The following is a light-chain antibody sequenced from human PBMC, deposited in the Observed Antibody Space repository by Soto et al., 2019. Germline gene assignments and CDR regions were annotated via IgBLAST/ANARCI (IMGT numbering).Light chain of an antibody. CDR3: LQDYNYPRT. V-gene: IGKV1-5*01. Sequence: DIQMTQSPSTLSASLGDRVIITCRASQSVRTWLAWYQQKPGKAPKILIYDGSRLESGVPSRFSGSGSGTDFTLTISSLQPEDFATYYCLQDYNYPRTFGQGTKVDIK. CDR1: QSVRTW. J-gene: IGKJ1*01. CDR2: DGS.